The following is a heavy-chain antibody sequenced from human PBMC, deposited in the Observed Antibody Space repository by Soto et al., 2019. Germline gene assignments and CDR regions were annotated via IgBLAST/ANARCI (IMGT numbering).Heavy chain of an antibody. Sequence: GSLRLSCAASGFTVNSNYMSWVRQAPGNGLEWVSVVHSGGNTYYADSVKGRFTISRDISKNTLYLQMNSLRAEDTAVYYCARAPYSSSWYTFDPWGQGTLVTVSS. D-gene: IGHD6-13*01. V-gene: IGHV3-66*01. CDR2: VHSGGNT. CDR3: ARAPYSSSWYTFDP. J-gene: IGHJ5*02. CDR1: GFTVNSNY.